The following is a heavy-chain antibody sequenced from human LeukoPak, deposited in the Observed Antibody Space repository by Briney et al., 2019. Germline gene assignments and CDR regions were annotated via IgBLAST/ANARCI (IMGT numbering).Heavy chain of an antibody. Sequence: PGGSLRLSCAGSGFTFSSYAMSWVRQAPGKGLEWVSGISGSGGSTYYADSVKGRFTISRDNSKNTLYLQMNSLGAEDTAVYYCAKGYYYDSSGHSEYFQHWGQGTQVTVSS. CDR3: AKGYYYDSSGHSEYFQH. CDR2: ISGSGGST. J-gene: IGHJ1*01. CDR1: GFTFSSYA. V-gene: IGHV3-23*01. D-gene: IGHD3-22*01.